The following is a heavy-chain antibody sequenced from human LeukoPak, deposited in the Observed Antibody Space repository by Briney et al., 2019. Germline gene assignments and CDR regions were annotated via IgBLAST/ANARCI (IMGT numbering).Heavy chain of an antibody. D-gene: IGHD3-22*01. V-gene: IGHV4-30-4*01. Sequence: SETLSLTCAVYGGSFSGYYWSWIRQPPGKGLEWIGYIYYSGSTYYNPSLKSRVTISVDTSKNQFSLKLSSVTAADTAVYYCARGGGYYYDSSYFDYWGQGTLVTVSS. CDR3: ARGGGYYYDSSYFDY. CDR1: GGSFSGYY. J-gene: IGHJ4*02. CDR2: IYYSGST.